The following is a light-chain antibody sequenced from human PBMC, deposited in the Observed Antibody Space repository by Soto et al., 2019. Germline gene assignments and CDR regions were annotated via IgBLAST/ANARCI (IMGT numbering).Light chain of an antibody. CDR3: QQLNSFLT. Sequence: DIQLTQSPSLLSASVGDTVTITCRASQGIAYYLAWYRQKPGKAPQLLIYAASTLQSGVPSRFSGSGAGTECTLTINRLQPEYFATYYCQQLNSFLTFGGGTKVEI. CDR2: AAS. V-gene: IGKV1-9*01. CDR1: QGIAYY. J-gene: IGKJ4*01.